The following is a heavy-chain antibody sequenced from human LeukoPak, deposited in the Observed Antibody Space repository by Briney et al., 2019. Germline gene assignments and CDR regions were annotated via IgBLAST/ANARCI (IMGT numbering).Heavy chain of an antibody. J-gene: IGHJ4*02. D-gene: IGHD3-22*01. Sequence: SETLSLTCAVYGGSFSGYYWSWIRQPPGKGLEWIGEINHSGSTNYNPSLKSRVTISVDTSKNQCSLKLSSVTAADTAVYYCARGKYYYDSSGYLSYWGLGTLVTVSS. CDR2: INHSGST. CDR3: ARGKYYYDSSGYLSY. V-gene: IGHV4-34*01. CDR1: GGSFSGYY.